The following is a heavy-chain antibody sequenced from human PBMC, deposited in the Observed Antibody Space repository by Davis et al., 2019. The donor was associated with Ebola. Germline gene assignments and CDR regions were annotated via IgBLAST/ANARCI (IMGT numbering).Heavy chain of an antibody. D-gene: IGHD4-11*01. J-gene: IGHJ4*02. CDR1: GFTFGDYA. Sequence: GGSLRLSCTASGFTFGDYAMSWVRQAPGKGLEWVGRIKSKTDGGTTDYAAPVKGRFTISRDDSKNTLYLQMNSLKTEDTAVYYCTSTTTSLDYWGQGTLVTVSS. CDR3: TSTTTSLDY. V-gene: IGHV3-15*01. CDR2: IKSKTDGGTT.